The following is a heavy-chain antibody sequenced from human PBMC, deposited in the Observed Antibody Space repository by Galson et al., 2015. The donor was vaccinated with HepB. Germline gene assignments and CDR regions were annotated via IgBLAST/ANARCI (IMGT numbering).Heavy chain of an antibody. J-gene: IGHJ6*02. Sequence: SLRLSCAASGFTFSSYEMNWVRQAPGKGLEWASYISSSGSTIYYADSVKGRFTISRDNAKNSLYLQMNSLRAEDTAVYYCATNYLYYYDYGMDVWGQGTTVTVSS. CDR3: ATNYLYYYDYGMDV. D-gene: IGHD4/OR15-4a*01. CDR1: GFTFSSYE. V-gene: IGHV3-48*03. CDR2: ISSSGSTI.